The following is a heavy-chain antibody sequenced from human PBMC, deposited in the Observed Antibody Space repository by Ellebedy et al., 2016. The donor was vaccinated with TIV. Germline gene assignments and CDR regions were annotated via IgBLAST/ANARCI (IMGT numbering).Heavy chain of an antibody. V-gene: IGHV3-23*01. CDR2: ISGSGGNT. D-gene: IGHD1-26*01. J-gene: IGHJ4*02. Sequence: GESLKISCAASGFTFSIYSMSWVRQAPGKGLEWVSAISGSGGNTYYADSVKGRFLISRDKSKNTLYLHMSGLRVEDTAVYYCATDRGIVGTKREYYFDSWGQGALVTVSS. CDR1: GFTFSIYS. CDR3: ATDRGIVGTKREYYFDS.